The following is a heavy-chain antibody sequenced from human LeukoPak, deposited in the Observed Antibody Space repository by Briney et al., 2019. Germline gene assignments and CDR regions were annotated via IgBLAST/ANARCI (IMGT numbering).Heavy chain of an antibody. Sequence: SVKVSCKASGYTFTNYGFTWVRQAPGQGLEWMGGIIPMFGTANYAQKFQGRATITTDESTSTAYMELSSLTSEDTAVYYCARQQYYGGKANYYYYYMDVWGKGTTVTVSS. CDR1: GYTFTNYG. V-gene: IGHV1-69*05. CDR3: ARQQYYGGKANYYYYYMDV. J-gene: IGHJ6*03. D-gene: IGHD4-23*01. CDR2: IIPMFGTA.